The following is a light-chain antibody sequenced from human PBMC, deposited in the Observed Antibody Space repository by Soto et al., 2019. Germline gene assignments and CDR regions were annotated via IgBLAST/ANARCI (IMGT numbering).Light chain of an antibody. Sequence: DIQMTQSPSFLSASVGDRVTITCRASQGIRNSLAWYQHKPGKVPKLLIYAASTLYSGVSSRFSGSGSGTDFTLTSGSLQPEDVAVYYCQKHSSVPFTFGGGTKVEIK. V-gene: IGKV1-27*01. CDR2: AAS. CDR3: QKHSSVPFT. J-gene: IGKJ4*01. CDR1: QGIRNS.